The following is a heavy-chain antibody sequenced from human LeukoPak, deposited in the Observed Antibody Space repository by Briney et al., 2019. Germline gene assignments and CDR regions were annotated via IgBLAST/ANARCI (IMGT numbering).Heavy chain of an antibody. J-gene: IGHJ5*02. CDR1: GGSFSGYY. CDR2: INHSGST. V-gene: IGHV4-34*01. D-gene: IGHD4-17*01. Sequence: SETLSLTCAVYGGSFSGYYWSWIRQPPGKGLEWIGEINHSGSTNYNPSLKSRVTISVDTSKNQFSLKLSSVTAADTAVYYCARSIYGDYQNWFDPWGQGTLVTVSS. CDR3: ARSIYGDYQNWFDP.